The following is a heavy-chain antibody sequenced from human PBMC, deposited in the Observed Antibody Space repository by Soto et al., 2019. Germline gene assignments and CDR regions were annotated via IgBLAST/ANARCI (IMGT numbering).Heavy chain of an antibody. D-gene: IGHD3-9*01. CDR3: ARERYHTYGMDV. Sequence: GGSLRLSCAASGFTVSSNYMSWVRQAPGKGLEWVSVIYSGGSTYYADSVKGRFTISRDNSKNTLYLQMNSLRAEDTAVYYCARERYHTYGMDVWGQGTTVTVSS. V-gene: IGHV3-53*01. CDR2: IYSGGST. CDR1: GFTVSSNY. J-gene: IGHJ6*02.